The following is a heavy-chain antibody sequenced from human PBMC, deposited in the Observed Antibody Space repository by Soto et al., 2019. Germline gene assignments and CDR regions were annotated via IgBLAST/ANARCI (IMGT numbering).Heavy chain of an antibody. CDR3: AKGARSSGWY. J-gene: IGHJ4*02. CDR2: ISGSGGTT. D-gene: IGHD6-19*01. V-gene: IGHV3-23*01. CDR1: GFTFSSYA. Sequence: GGSLRFSCAASGFTFSSYAMSWVRQAPGKGLEWVSAISGSGGTTYYADSVKGRFTISRDNSKNTLYLQMNSLRTEDTAVYYCAKGARSSGWYWGQGTLVTVYS.